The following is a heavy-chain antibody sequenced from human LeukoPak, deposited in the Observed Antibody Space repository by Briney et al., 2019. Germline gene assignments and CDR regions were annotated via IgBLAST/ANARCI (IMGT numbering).Heavy chain of an antibody. D-gene: IGHD6-19*01. V-gene: IGHV3-9*01. CDR3: AKDRYSSGSYGAFDI. Sequence: AGGSLRLSRAASGFTFDDYAMHWVRQAPGKGLEWVSGISWNSGSIGYADSVKGRFTISRDNAKNSLYLQMNSLRAEDTALYYCAKDRYSSGSYGAFDIWGQGTMVTVSS. CDR1: GFTFDDYA. CDR2: ISWNSGSI. J-gene: IGHJ3*02.